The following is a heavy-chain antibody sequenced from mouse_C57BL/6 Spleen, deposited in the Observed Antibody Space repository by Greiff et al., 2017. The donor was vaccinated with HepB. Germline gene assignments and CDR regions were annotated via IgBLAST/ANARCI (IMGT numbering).Heavy chain of an antibody. Sequence: EVQLVESGGGLVKPGGSLKLSCAASGFTFSDYGMHWVRQAPEKGLEWVAYISSGSSTIYYADTVKGRFTISRDKAKNTLFLQMTSLRSEDTAMYSFERSYYSNYEDYAMDYWGQGTSVTVSS. J-gene: IGHJ4*01. CDR3: ERSYYSNYEDYAMDY. V-gene: IGHV5-17*01. CDR2: ISSGSSTI. D-gene: IGHD2-5*01. CDR1: GFTFSDYG.